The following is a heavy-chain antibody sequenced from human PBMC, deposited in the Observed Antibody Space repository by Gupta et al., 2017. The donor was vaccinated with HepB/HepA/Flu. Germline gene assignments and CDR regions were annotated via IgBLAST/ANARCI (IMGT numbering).Heavy chain of an antibody. V-gene: IGHV4-59*08. CDR1: GGSISSYY. CDR2: IYYSGST. J-gene: IGHJ5*02. Sequence: QVQLQESGPGLVQPSETLSLTCTVSGGSISSYYWSWIRQPPGKGLEWIGYIYYSGSTNYNPSLKSRVTISVDTSKNQFSLKLSSVTAADTAVYYCARHSPIPMMLSSSWSGSWWFDPWGQGTLVTVSS. CDR3: ARHSPIPMMLSSSWSGSWWFDP. D-gene: IGHD6-13*01.